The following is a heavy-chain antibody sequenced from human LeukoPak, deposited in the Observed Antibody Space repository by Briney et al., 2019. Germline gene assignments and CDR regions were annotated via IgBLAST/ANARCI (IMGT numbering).Heavy chain of an antibody. Sequence: GGSLRLSCAASGFTFSSYGLHWVRQAPGKGLEWVAVISYEDGINKYYADSVKGRFTISRDNSKNTLYLQMNSLRTEDTAVYYCARESGGNTPYYFDYWGQGTLVSVSS. D-gene: IGHD2-2*02. CDR1: GFTFSSYG. J-gene: IGHJ4*02. CDR2: ISYEDGINK. V-gene: IGHV3-30*04. CDR3: ARESGGNTPYYFDY.